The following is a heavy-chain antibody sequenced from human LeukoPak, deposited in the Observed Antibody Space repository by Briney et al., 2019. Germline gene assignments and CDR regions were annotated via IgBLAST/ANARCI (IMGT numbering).Heavy chain of an antibody. Sequence: GGSLRLSCAASGFTFSSYGMHWVRQAPGMGLEWVAVIWYDGSNKYYADSVKGRFTISRDNSKNTLYLQMNSLRAEDTAVYYCARGTSGSYPLNYFDYWGQGTLVTVSS. J-gene: IGHJ4*02. V-gene: IGHV3-33*01. CDR1: GFTFSSYG. CDR3: ARGTSGSYPLNYFDY. D-gene: IGHD1-26*01. CDR2: IWYDGSNK.